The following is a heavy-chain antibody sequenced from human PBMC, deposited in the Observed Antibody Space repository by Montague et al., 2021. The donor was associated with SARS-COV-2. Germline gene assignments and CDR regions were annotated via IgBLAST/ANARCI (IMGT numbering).Heavy chain of an antibody. J-gene: IGHJ4*02. Sequence: SETLSLTCTVSGGSLSSSSYYWGWIRQPPGKGLEWVGSFFYSGSTYYNPSLKSRVTISVDTSKNQSSLKLTSVTAADTAVYYCARGRDGYYHRSALFDYWGQGTLVTVSS. CDR1: GGSLSSSSYY. CDR2: FFYSGST. D-gene: IGHD3-22*01. CDR3: ARGRDGYYHRSALFDY. V-gene: IGHV4-39*07.